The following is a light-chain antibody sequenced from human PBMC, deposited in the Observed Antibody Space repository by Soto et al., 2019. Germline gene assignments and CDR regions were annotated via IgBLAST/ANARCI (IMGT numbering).Light chain of an antibody. J-gene: IGLJ2*01. CDR2: DVN. CDR1: SSDIGGYDY. V-gene: IGLV2-14*03. Sequence: QSALTQPASVSGSPGQSITISCTGTSSDIGGYDYVSWYQQHPGKAPKLMIYDVNDRPSGVSNRFSGSKSGNTASLPIAGLQAEHEAAYYRSSYTSTPTLIFGGGTKLTVL. CDR3: SSYTSTPTLI.